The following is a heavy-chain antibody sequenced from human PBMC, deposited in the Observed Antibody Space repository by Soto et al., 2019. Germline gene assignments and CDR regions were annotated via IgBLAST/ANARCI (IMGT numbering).Heavy chain of an antibody. CDR1: GFTFSSYG. D-gene: IGHD1-1*01. J-gene: IGHJ4*02. V-gene: IGHV3-30*18. CDR3: AKEGPITNWYFDY. CDR2: ISYDGNLA. Sequence: QVELVESGGGVVQPGRSLRLSCAASGFTFSSYGMHWVRQAPGKGLEWVAVISYDGNLAYYADSVKGRFTISRDNSKNTLYLKMHSLRTEDTAIYYCAKEGPITNWYFDYWGQGTLVTVSS.